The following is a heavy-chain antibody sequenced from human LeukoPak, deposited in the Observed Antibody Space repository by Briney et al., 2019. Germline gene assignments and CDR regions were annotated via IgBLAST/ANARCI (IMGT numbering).Heavy chain of an antibody. Sequence: SGGSLRLSCAASGFTFSSYGMHWVRQAPGKGLEWVAFIRYDGSHKYYADSVKGRFTISRDNSKNTLFLQMNSLRAEDTAVYYCAKDRGHYDSSGYPQSWGQGTLVTVSS. CDR1: GFTFSSYG. V-gene: IGHV3-30*02. D-gene: IGHD3-22*01. J-gene: IGHJ4*02. CDR2: IRYDGSHK. CDR3: AKDRGHYDSSGYPQS.